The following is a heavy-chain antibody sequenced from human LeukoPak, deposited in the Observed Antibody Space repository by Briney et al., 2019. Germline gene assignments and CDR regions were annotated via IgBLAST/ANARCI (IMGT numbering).Heavy chain of an antibody. J-gene: IGHJ4*02. Sequence: GGSLRLSCGGPGFTLIAYNMHWVRQAPGKGLEYVAFIQFDGTTEYYTDSVKGRFTMSRDKSKNTLYLQMNSLRGGDTAVYYCARGAAVALELWGQGTLVTVSS. CDR1: GFTLIAYN. V-gene: IGHV3-30*02. CDR2: IQFDGTTE. D-gene: IGHD6-19*01. CDR3: ARGAAVALEL.